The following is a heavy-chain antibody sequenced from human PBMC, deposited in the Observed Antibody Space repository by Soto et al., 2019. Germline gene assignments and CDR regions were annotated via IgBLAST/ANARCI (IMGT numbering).Heavy chain of an antibody. J-gene: IGHJ3*02. CDR3: ARAPREDYYDSSGYQRAFDI. V-gene: IGHV4-31*02. D-gene: IGHD3-22*01. CDR2: IYYSGST. CDR1: GGSISSGGYY. Sequence: SEMLSLTCTVCGGSISSGGYYWSWIRQHPGKGLEWIGYIYYSGSTYYNPSLKSRVTISVDTSKNQFSLKLSSVTAADTAVYYCARAPREDYYDSSGYQRAFDIWGQGTMVTVSS.